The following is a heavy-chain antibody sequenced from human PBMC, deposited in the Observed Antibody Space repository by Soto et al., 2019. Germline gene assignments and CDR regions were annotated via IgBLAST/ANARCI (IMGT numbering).Heavy chain of an antibody. J-gene: IGHJ4*02. CDR2: INPNSGGT. CDR3: ARDLSGATRDFCSGSPRYYFDY. Sequence: ASVKVSCKASGYTFTGYYMHWVRQPPGQGLEGMGWINPNSGGTNYAQKFQGRVTMTRDTSSSTAYMELSRLRSEDTTVYYCARDLSGATRDFCSGSPRYYFDYWGQGTLVTVSS. V-gene: IGHV1-2*02. D-gene: IGHD3-3*01. CDR1: GYTFTGYY.